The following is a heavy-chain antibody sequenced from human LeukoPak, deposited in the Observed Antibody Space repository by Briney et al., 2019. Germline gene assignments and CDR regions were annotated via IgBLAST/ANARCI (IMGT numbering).Heavy chain of an antibody. V-gene: IGHV4-59*01. CDR2: IYYSENT. CDR3: ARWTTVTTFSNWYFDL. Sequence: PSETLSLTCTVSGGSISSYYWSWIRQPPGKGLEWTGYIYYSENTNYNPSLKSRVTISVDTSKNQFSLKLSSVTAADTAVYYCARWTTVTTFSNWYFDLWGRGTLVTVSS. J-gene: IGHJ2*01. D-gene: IGHD4-17*01. CDR1: GGSISSYY.